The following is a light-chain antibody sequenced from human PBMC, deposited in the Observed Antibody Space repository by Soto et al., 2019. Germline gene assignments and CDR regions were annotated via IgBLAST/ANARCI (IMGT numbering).Light chain of an antibody. CDR1: STDVGGYNY. Sequence: QSLLAHPSSVSGSPGQSITISCPGTSTDVGGYNYVSWYQHHPGKGPKLIIYEVSNRPSGDSDRFSGSKSGNKASLIISNLEAEDEPDYSCGSYTSTDTAFVYGTGTKVTVL. CDR3: GSYTSTDTAFV. J-gene: IGLJ1*01. V-gene: IGLV2-14*01. CDR2: EVS.